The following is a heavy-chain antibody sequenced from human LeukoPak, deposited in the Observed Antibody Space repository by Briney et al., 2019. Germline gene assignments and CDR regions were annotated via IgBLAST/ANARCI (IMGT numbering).Heavy chain of an antibody. CDR2: ISSSSSYI. J-gene: IGHJ6*03. CDR1: GFTFSSYS. D-gene: IGHD3-3*01. Sequence: VGSLRLSCAASGFTFSSYSMNWVRQAPGKGLEWVSSISSSSSYIYYADSVKGRFTISRDNAKNSLYLQMNSLRAEDTAVYYCARGVRDFWSGYLYYYYYYMDVWGKGTTVTVSS. V-gene: IGHV3-21*01. CDR3: ARGVRDFWSGYLYYYYYYMDV.